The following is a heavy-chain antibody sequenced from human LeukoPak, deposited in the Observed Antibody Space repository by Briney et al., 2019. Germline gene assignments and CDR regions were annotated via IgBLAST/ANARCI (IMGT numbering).Heavy chain of an antibody. J-gene: IGHJ6*02. CDR2: ISSSSSYM. CDR1: GFTFSSYS. D-gene: IGHD3-16*01. Sequence: PGGSLRLSCAASGFTFSSYSMNWVRQAPGKGLEWVSSISSSSSYMYYADSVKGRFTISRDNAKNSLYLQMNSLRAEDTAVYYCARGGGSDGMDVWGQGTTVTVSS. V-gene: IGHV3-21*01. CDR3: ARGGGSDGMDV.